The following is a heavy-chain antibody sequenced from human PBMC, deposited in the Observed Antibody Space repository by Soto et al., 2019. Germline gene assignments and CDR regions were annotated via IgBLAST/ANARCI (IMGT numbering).Heavy chain of an antibody. CDR3: ASGPSRRITMVRGVINRWFDP. CDR2: INHSGST. V-gene: IGHV4-34*01. D-gene: IGHD3-10*01. CDR1: GGSFSGYY. J-gene: IGHJ5*02. Sequence: QVQLQQWGAGLLKPSETLSLTCAVYGGSFSGYYWSWIRQPPGKGLEWIGEINHSGSTNYNPSLKSRVNISADQSKNQFSLKLSSVTAADKAVYYCASGPSRRITMVRGVINRWFDPWGQGTLVTVSS.